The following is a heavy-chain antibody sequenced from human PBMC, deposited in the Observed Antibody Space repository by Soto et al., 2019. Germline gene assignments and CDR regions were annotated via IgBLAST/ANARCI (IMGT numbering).Heavy chain of an antibody. Sequence: TAETLSLTCAVSGASISGFYWSWVRKSAGKGLEWIGRIYATGTTDYNPSLKSRVMMSVDTSKKQFSLKLRSVTAADTAVYYCVRDGTKTLRDWFDPWGQGISVTVSS. CDR2: IYATGTT. V-gene: IGHV4-4*07. J-gene: IGHJ5*02. CDR3: VRDGTKTLRDWFDP. CDR1: GASISGFY. D-gene: IGHD1-1*01.